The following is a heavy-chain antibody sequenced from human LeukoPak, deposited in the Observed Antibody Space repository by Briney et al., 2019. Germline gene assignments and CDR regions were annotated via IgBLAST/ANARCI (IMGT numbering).Heavy chain of an antibody. V-gene: IGHV3-21*04. Sequence: GGSLRLSCAASGFTFSSYSMNWVRQAPGKGLEWVSSISASSNYIYYIDSVKGRFTISRDNAKNSLYLQMNSLRAEDTAVYYCAKTWFGVLLPGHFDYWGQGTLVTVSS. J-gene: IGHJ4*02. CDR1: GFTFSSYS. D-gene: IGHD3-10*01. CDR2: ISASSNYI. CDR3: AKTWFGVLLPGHFDY.